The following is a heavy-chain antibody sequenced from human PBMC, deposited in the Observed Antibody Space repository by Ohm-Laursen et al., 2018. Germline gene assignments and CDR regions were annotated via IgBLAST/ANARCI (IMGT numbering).Heavy chain of an antibody. CDR1: GFTFNTYS. J-gene: IGHJ4*02. D-gene: IGHD1-26*01. Sequence: SLRLSCAASGFTFNTYSMNWVRQTPGKGLEWVAGLTGSSGTIDYADSVRGRFTISRDNSRNTLYLQMNSLRDDDTAVYFCAKDGVSKNGIWEYFDYWGRGTLVTVSS. CDR3: AKDGVSKNGIWEYFDY. V-gene: IGHV3-48*02. CDR2: LTGSSGTI.